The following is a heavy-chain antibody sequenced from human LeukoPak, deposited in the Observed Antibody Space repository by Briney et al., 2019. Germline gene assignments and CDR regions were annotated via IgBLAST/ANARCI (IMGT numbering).Heavy chain of an antibody. CDR1: GGSISSGGYY. Sequence: SETLSLTCIVSGGSISSGGYYWSWIRQPPGKGLEWIGYIYHSGSTYYNPSLKSRVTTSVDRSKNQFSLKLSSVTAADTAVYYCARDSNYDILTASAFDIWGQGTMVTVSS. V-gene: IGHV4-30-2*01. CDR3: ARDSNYDILTASAFDI. CDR2: IYHSGST. J-gene: IGHJ3*02. D-gene: IGHD3-9*01.